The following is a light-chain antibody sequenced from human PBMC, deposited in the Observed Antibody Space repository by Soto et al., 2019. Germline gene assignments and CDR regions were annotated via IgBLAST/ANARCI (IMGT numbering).Light chain of an antibody. V-gene: IGKV3D-20*02. CDR3: QQRSNWPIT. CDR2: DAS. Sequence: EIVLTQSPGTLSLSPGERATLSCRASQSVSSSYLAWYQQKPGQAPRLLIYDASNRATGIPARFSGSGSGTDFTLTISSLEPEDFAVYYCQQRSNWPITFGPGTKWIS. J-gene: IGKJ3*01. CDR1: QSVSSSY.